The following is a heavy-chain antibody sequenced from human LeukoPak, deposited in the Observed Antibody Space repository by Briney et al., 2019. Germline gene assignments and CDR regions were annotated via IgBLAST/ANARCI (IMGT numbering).Heavy chain of an antibody. CDR1: GFTVSSNY. V-gene: IGHV3-66*01. CDR2: IYSGGST. D-gene: IGHD1-26*01. CDR3: ARVMVSWYFDY. J-gene: IGHJ4*02. Sequence: GGSLRLSCAASGFTVSSNYMSWVRQAPGKGLEWVSLIYSGGSTYYADSVTGRFTMSRDNSKNTLYLQMNSLSAEDTAVYYCARVMVSWYFDYWGQGTPVTVSS.